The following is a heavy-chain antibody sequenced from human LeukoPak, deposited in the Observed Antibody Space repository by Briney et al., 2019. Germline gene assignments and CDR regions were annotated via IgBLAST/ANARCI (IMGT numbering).Heavy chain of an antibody. J-gene: IGHJ4*02. CDR2: INPSGGST. V-gene: IGHV1-46*01. CDR3: ARDQRNLFDY. Sequence: ASVTVSCKSSVYTFTSYYMHWVRQAPGQGLEWMGIINPSGGSTSYAQKFQGRVTMTRDTSTSTVYMELSSLRSEDTAVYYCARDQRNLFDYWGQGTLVTVSS. CDR1: VYTFTSYY. D-gene: IGHD1-14*01.